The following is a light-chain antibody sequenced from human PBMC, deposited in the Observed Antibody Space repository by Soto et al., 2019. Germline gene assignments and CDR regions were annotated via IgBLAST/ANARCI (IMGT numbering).Light chain of an antibody. V-gene: IGKV1-39*01. CDR3: QQAYSSRT. Sequence: DIQMTQSPSSLSASVGDRVIITCRASQTIGTNLNWYQQKAGKVPSLLIYAASRLQSWVPSRFTGSGSGTDFTLTINSLQPEDFATYHCQQAYSSRTFGQGTKVDFK. CDR2: AAS. J-gene: IGKJ1*01. CDR1: QTIGTN.